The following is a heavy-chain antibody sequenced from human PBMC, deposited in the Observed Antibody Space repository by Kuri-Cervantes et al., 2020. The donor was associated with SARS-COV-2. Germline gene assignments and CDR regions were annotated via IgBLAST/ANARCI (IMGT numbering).Heavy chain of an antibody. D-gene: IGHD1-14*01. CDR3: AKDKIGDGKPIIY. Sequence: SETLSLTCIVSGDSMSGSYWTWMRKSPGRGLEWIGYVSDTGSRYNPSLGSRVTISVATSKNQFSLRLTSVTAADTALYSCAKDKIGDGKPIIYWGRGILVTVSS. CDR1: GDSMSGSY. CDR2: VSDTGS. V-gene: IGHV4-59*01. J-gene: IGHJ4*02.